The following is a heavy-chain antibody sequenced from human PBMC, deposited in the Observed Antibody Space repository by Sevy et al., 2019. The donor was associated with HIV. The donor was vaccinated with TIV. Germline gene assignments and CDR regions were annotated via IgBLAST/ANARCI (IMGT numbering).Heavy chain of an antibody. Sequence: SETLSLTCTVSGGSISSSSYYWGWIRQPPGKGLEWIGSIYYSGSTYYNPSLKSRVTISVDTSKNQFSLRLSSVTAADTAGYYCARHGGSSWYYGYYGMDVWGQGTTVTVSS. CDR2: IYYSGST. CDR1: GGSISSSSYY. V-gene: IGHV4-39*01. D-gene: IGHD6-13*01. CDR3: ARHGGSSWYYGYYGMDV. J-gene: IGHJ6*02.